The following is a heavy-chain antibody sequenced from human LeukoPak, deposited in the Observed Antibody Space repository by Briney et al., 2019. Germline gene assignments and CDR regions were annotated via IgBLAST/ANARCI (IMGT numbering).Heavy chain of an antibody. CDR3: ARGLEYYDSSGSENAFDI. D-gene: IGHD3-22*01. CDR1: GGSISSYY. J-gene: IGHJ3*02. Sequence: PSETLSLTCIVSGGSISSYYWSWIRQPPGKGLEWIGYIYYSGSTNYNPSLKSRVTISVDTSKNQFSLKLSSVTAADTAVYYCARGLEYYDSSGSENAFDIWGQGTMVTVSS. CDR2: IYYSGST. V-gene: IGHV4-59*01.